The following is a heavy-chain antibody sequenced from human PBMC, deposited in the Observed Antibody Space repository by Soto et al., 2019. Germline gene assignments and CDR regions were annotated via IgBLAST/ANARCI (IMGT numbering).Heavy chain of an antibody. CDR1: GFTFGSYA. Sequence: EVQLLESGGGLVQPGGSLRLSCAASGFTFGSYAMSWVRQAPGKGLEWVSFISGTGDSSEYANSVKGQFTISRDYSKTTVFLQMNSLRAEDTAVYFCARDNGNYGSGSFSHWGQGTLVTVSS. CDR2: ISGTGDSS. CDR3: ARDNGNYGSGSFSH. V-gene: IGHV3-23*01. D-gene: IGHD3-10*01. J-gene: IGHJ4*02.